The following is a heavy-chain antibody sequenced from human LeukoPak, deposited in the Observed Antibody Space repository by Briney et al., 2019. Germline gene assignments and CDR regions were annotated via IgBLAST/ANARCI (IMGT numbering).Heavy chain of an antibody. CDR1: GGTFSSYA. J-gene: IGHJ4*02. CDR2: IIPIFGTA. CDR3: ASSSPYCSSTSCYIFDY. Sequence: GASVKVSCKASGGTFSSYAISWVRQAPGQGLEWMGGIIPIFGTANYAQKFQGRVTITTDESTSTAYMELSSLRSEDTAVYYCASSSPYCSSTSCYIFDYWGQGTLVTVSS. D-gene: IGHD2-2*02. V-gene: IGHV1-69*05.